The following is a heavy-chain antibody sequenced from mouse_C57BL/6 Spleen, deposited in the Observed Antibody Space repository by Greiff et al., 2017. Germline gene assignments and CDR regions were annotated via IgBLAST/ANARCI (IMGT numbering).Heavy chain of an antibody. V-gene: IGHV7-3*01. D-gene: IGHD1-1*01. Sequence: EVKLMESGGGLVQPGGSLSLSCAASGFTFTDYYMSWVRQTPGKALEWLGFIRNKANGYTTEYSASVKGRFTISRDNAQSILYLQMNALRAEDSATYDCARGGYDVSSWSDAMDYWGQGTSVTVSS. CDR2: IRNKANGYTT. CDR3: ARGGYDVSSWSDAMDY. CDR1: GFTFTDYY. J-gene: IGHJ4*01.